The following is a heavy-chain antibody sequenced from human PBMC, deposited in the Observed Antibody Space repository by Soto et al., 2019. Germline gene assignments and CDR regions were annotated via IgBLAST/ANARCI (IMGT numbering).Heavy chain of an antibody. CDR2: ISAYNGNT. D-gene: IGHD3-3*01. Sequence: ASVKVSCKASGYTFTSYGISWVRQAPGQGLEWMGWISAYNGNTNYAQKLQGRVTMTTDTSTSTAYMELRSLRSDDTAVYYCARDRDYDFWSGRSYFFDYWGQGTLVTVSS. V-gene: IGHV1-18*01. CDR3: ARDRDYDFWSGRSYFFDY. J-gene: IGHJ4*02. CDR1: GYTFTSYG.